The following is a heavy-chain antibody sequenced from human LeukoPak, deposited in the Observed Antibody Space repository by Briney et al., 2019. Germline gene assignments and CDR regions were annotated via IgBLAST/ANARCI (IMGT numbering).Heavy chain of an antibody. V-gene: IGHV3-74*03. CDR2: ISSDGSST. CDR3: ARDQRVTGRPDIDY. D-gene: IGHD6-6*01. J-gene: IGHJ4*02. Sequence: GGSLRLSCAASGFTFRNHWMHWVRQTPGKGLEWVSRISSDGSSTTYADSVKGRFTISRDNAKNTLYLQMNNLRAEDTAMYYCARDQRVTGRPDIDYWGQGTLVIVSS. CDR1: GFTFRNHW.